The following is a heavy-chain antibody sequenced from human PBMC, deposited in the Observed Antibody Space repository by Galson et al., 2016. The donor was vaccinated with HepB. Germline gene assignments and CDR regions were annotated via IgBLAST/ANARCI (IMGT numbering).Heavy chain of an antibody. V-gene: IGHV3-21*04. J-gene: IGHJ4*02. CDR1: GFTFGSYS. CDR3: AKDLYGSGTYGLDY. Sequence: SLRLSCATSGFTFGSYSMNWVRQAPGKGLEWVASISSNRVYINYGDSVKGRFTISRDNSKNSLYLQMNSLRAEDTAQYYCAKDLYGSGTYGLDYWGRGTLVTVSS. D-gene: IGHD3-10*01. CDR2: ISSNRVYI.